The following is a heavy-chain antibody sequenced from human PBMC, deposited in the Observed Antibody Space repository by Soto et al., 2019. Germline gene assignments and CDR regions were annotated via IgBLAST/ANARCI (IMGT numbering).Heavy chain of an antibody. J-gene: IGHJ4*02. V-gene: IGHV4-59*08. Sequence: SVTLSLTCTVSGGSISSYYWSWLRQPPGKGLEWIGYIYYSGSTNYNPSLKSRVTISVDTSKNQFSLKLSSVTAADTAVYYCARLIAARFGYFDYWGQGTLVTVSS. D-gene: IGHD6-6*01. CDR3: ARLIAARFGYFDY. CDR2: IYYSGST. CDR1: GGSISSYY.